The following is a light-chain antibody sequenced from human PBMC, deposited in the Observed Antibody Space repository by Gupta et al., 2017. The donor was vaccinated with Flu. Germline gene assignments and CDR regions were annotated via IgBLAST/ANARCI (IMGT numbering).Light chain of an antibody. CDR1: DSGSKS. CDR3: QRGDSGRDPI. Sequence: SYVLTQPPSVSVAPGQPARIACGGNDSGSKSVHWYQQKPGQPPVLVVYDDRDRPSGIPGRFVGSNSGNTATLTISRVEDEDEADYCCQRGDSGRDPIFGGGTKLTVL. CDR2: DDR. J-gene: IGLJ2*01. V-gene: IGLV3-21*02.